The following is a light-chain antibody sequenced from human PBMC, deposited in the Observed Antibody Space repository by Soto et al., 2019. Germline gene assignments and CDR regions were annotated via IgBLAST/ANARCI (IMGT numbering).Light chain of an antibody. CDR3: KEYTTYSRT. CDR2: DVS. CDR1: QTIHNF. Sequence: DIQMTQSPSALSASVGDRVTITCRASQTIHNFLAWYQQKPGTAPKVVIYDVSTLESGVPSRFSGGGSGSEFTLTITNLRPDDFGTYYCKEYTTYSRTFGQGTQVEVK. V-gene: IGKV1-5*01. J-gene: IGKJ1*01.